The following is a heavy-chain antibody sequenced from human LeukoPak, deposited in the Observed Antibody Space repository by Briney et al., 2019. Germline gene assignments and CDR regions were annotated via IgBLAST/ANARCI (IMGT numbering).Heavy chain of an antibody. V-gene: IGHV1-2*02. J-gene: IGHJ4*02. D-gene: IGHD3-3*01. CDR1: GYTFTGYY. CDR2: INPNSGGT. CDR3: AREEITIFGVVIPDRPDY. Sequence: ASVKVSCKASGYTFTGYYMHWVRQAPGQGLEWMGWINPNSGGTNYAQKFQGRVTMTRDTSISTAYMELSRLRSDDTAVYYCAREEITIFGVVIPDRPDYWGQGTLVTVSS.